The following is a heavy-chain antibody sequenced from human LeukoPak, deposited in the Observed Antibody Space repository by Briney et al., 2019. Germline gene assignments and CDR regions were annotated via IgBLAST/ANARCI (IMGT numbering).Heavy chain of an antibody. CDR2: INPSGGST. CDR3: ARDHVRYSSSWYPIDY. V-gene: IGHV1-46*01. Sequence: GASVKVSCKTSGYTFIDYYMHWVRQAPGQGLEWMGIINPSGGSTSYAQKFQGRVTMTRDTSTSTVYMELSSLRSEDTAVYYCARDHVRYSSSWYPIDYWGQGTLVTVSS. D-gene: IGHD6-13*01. J-gene: IGHJ4*02. CDR1: GYTFIDYY.